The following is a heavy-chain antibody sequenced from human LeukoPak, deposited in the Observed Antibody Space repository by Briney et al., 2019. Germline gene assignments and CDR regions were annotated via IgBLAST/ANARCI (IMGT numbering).Heavy chain of an antibody. CDR2: IIPIFGTA. CDR1: GGTFSSYA. V-gene: IGHV1-69*13. CDR3: ARDLRGYSYYYGMDV. D-gene: IGHD5-12*01. Sequence: ASVKVSCKASGGTFSSYAISWVRQAPGQGLEWMGGIIPIFGTANYAQKFQGRVTITADESTSTAYMELSSLRSEDTAVYYCARDLRGYSYYYGMDVWGQGTTVTVSS. J-gene: IGHJ6*02.